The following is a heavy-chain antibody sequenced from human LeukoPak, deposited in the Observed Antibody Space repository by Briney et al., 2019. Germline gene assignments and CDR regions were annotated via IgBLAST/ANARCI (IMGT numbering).Heavy chain of an antibody. Sequence: PSETLSLTCTVSGGSISSYYWSWIRQPPGKGLEWFGYIYYSGSTNYNPSLKSRVTISVDTSKNQFSLKLSSVTAADTAVYYCARGTKEMATNPQYYYYYMDVWGKGTTVTVSS. D-gene: IGHD5-24*01. V-gene: IGHV4-59*01. CDR3: ARGTKEMATNPQYYYYYMDV. CDR2: IYYSGST. CDR1: GGSISSYY. J-gene: IGHJ6*03.